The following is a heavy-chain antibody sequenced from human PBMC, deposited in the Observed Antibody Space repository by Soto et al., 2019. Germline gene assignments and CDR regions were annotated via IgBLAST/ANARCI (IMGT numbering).Heavy chain of an antibody. V-gene: IGHV3-33*01. CDR1: GFTFSSYG. D-gene: IGHD5-12*01. Sequence: GGSLRLSCAAFGFTFSSYGMHWVRQAPGKGLEWVAVIWYDGSNKYYADSVKGRFTISRDNSKNTLYLQMNSLRAEDTAVYYCARAPDIVATTKQYYYYYGMDVWGQGTTVTVSS. J-gene: IGHJ6*02. CDR3: ARAPDIVATTKQYYYYYGMDV. CDR2: IWYDGSNK.